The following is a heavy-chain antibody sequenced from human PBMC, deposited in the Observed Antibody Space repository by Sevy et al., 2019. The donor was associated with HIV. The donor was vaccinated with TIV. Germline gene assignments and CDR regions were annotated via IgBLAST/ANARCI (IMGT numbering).Heavy chain of an antibody. J-gene: IGHJ3*02. V-gene: IGHV3-48*02. Sequence: GGSLRLSCAASGFTFSSYSMNWVRQAPGKGLEWVSYISSSSSTIYYADSVKGRFTIYRDNAKNSLYLQMNSLRDEDTAVYYCARDKAIYQSHASGFDIWGQGTMVTVSS. CDR3: ARDKAIYQSHASGFDI. CDR2: ISSSSSTI. CDR1: GFTFSSYS. D-gene: IGHD3-3*01.